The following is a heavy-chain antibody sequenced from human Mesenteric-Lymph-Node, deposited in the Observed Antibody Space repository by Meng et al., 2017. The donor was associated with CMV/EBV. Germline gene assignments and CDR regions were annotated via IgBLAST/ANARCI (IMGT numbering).Heavy chain of an antibody. CDR1: GGTFSSYA. J-gene: IGHJ4*02. D-gene: IGHD3-10*01. CDR2: IITIFGTA. V-gene: IGHV1-69*01. CDR3: AAMVRGVPDY. Sequence: KVSCKASGGTFSSYAISWVGQAPGQGLEWMGGIITIFGTANDAQKFQGRVTITADESTSTAYMELSSLRSEDTAVYYCAAMVRGVPDYWGQGTLVTVSS.